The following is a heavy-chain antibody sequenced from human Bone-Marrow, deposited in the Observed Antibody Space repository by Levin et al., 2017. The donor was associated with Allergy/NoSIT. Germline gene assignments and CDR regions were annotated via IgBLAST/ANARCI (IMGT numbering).Heavy chain of an antibody. CDR1: GYTFTNFD. CDR3: ARGIAVAYSLYWFDP. V-gene: IGHV1-8*02. J-gene: IGHJ5*02. CDR2: MNTNNGYT. D-gene: IGHD2/OR15-2a*01. Sequence: GASVKVSCEASGYTFTNFDINWVRQATGQGLEWMGWMNTNNGYTGYAQKFQGRVSMTRNSAMTTAYMELTNLTSEDTAVYYCARGIAVAYSLYWFDPWGQGTLVTVSS.